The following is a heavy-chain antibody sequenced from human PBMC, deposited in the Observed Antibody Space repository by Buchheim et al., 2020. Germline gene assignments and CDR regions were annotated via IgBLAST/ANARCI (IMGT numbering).Heavy chain of an antibody. CDR3: ARGDYDSSGSDWFDP. D-gene: IGHD3-22*01. V-gene: IGHV3-33*08. J-gene: IGHJ5*02. Sequence: QVQLVESGGGVVQPGTSLRLSCVDSGFTFSSYGMHWVRQAPGKGLEWVAVIWYDGSNKYYADSVKGRFTISRDNSKNTLYLQMNSLRAEDTAVYYCARGDYDSSGSDWFDPWGQGTL. CDR1: GFTFSSYG. CDR2: IWYDGSNK.